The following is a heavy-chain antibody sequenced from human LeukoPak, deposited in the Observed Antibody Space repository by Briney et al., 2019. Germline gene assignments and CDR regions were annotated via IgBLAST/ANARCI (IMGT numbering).Heavy chain of an antibody. CDR2: IYYNGST. J-gene: IGHJ6*02. CDR3: ARVPAAPRLYMDV. V-gene: IGHV4-59*01. Sequence: SETLSLTCTVSGGSISSYYWSWIRQPPGKGLEWIGYIYYNGSTNYNPSLKSRVTISVDTSKNQFSLKLSSVTAADTAVYYCARVPAAPRLYMDVWGQGTTVIVSS. D-gene: IGHD2-2*01. CDR1: GGSISSYY.